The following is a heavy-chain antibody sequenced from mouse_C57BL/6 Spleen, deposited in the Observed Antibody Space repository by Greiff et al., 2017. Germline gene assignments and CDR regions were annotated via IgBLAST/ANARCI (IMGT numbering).Heavy chain of an antibody. V-gene: IGHV1-19*01. CDR2: INPYNGGT. D-gene: IGHD2-12*01. CDR1: GYTFTDYY. Sequence: EVQLQESGPVLVKPGASVKMSCKASGYTFTDYYMNWVKQSHGKSLEWIGVINPYNGGTSYNQKFKGKATLTVDKSSSTAYMELNSLTSEDSAVYYCAREEGYYPYAMDYWGQGTLVTVSS. J-gene: IGHJ4*01. CDR3: AREEGYYPYAMDY.